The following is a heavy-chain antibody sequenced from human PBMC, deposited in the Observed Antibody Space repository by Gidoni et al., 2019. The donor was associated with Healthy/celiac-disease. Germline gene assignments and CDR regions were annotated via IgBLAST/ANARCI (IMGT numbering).Heavy chain of an antibody. CDR3: AKHKFEDYGMDV. D-gene: IGHD2-21*01. CDR2: IYHSGST. Sequence: QVQLQESGPGLVKPSETLSLTCTVSGYSISSGYYWGWIRQPPGKGLEWIGSIYHSGSTYYNPSLKSRVTISVDTSKNQFSLKLSSVTAADTAVYYCAKHKFEDYGMDVWGQGTTVTVSS. V-gene: IGHV4-38-2*02. J-gene: IGHJ6*02. CDR1: GYSISSGYY.